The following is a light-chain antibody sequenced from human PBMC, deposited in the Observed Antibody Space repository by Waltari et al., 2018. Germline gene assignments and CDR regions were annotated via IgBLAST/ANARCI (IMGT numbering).Light chain of an antibody. CDR3: QHYVRLPAT. Sequence: FVLTQSPGTLSLSQGERPTPSCRASQSVSRSLAWYQQKPGQAPRLLIYGASTRATGIPDRFTGSGSGTDFSLTISSLEPEDFAIYFCQHYVRLPATFGQGTKVEIK. CDR2: GAS. V-gene: IGKV3-20*01. CDR1: QSVSRS. J-gene: IGKJ1*01.